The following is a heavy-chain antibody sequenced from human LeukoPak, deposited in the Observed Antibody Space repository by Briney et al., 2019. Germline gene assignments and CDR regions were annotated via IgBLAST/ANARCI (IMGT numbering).Heavy chain of an antibody. J-gene: IGHJ6*03. Sequence: SETLSLTCTVSGGSISSSSYYWSWIRQPPGKGLEWIGYIYYSGSTNYNPSLKSRVTISVDTSKNQFSLKLRSVTAADTAVYYCARVSWSPGTPYYYMDVWGKGTTTTVSS. D-gene: IGHD1-1*01. V-gene: IGHV4-61*01. CDR2: IYYSGST. CDR1: GGSISSSSYY. CDR3: ARVSWSPGTPYYYMDV.